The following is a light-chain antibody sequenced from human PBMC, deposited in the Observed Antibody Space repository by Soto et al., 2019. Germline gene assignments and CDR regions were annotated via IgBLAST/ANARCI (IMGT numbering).Light chain of an antibody. CDR1: QTLSGY. J-gene: IGKJ3*01. CDR2: GAS. V-gene: IGKV3-20*01. CDR3: QQDGSSLLFT. Sequence: EGVLTQSPDTLSLSPGETAALSCRASQTLSGYLAWYQQKPGQAHRLLIYGASSRATGIPDRFSGSGSGTDFTLTISRLEPEDFAVYYCQQDGSSLLFTFDPGTRVDVK.